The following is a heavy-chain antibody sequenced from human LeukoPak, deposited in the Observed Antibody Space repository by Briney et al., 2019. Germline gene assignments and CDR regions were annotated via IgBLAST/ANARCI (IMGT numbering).Heavy chain of an antibody. V-gene: IGHV4-34*01. CDR2: ITHDGTT. CDR3: ARGLRWYCSSPSCQKYYFDY. CDR1: GGSFSGYY. J-gene: IGHJ4*02. Sequence: PSETLSLTCAVYGGSFSGYYWTWIRQPPGKGLEWIGQITHDGTTKYNPSHKSRVTISVDSSKSQVSLRLSSVTAADTAVYYCARGLRWYCSSPSCQKYYFDYWGQGTLVTVSS. D-gene: IGHD2-2*01.